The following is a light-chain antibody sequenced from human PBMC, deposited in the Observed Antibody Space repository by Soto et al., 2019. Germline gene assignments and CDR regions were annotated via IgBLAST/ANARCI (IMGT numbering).Light chain of an antibody. V-gene: IGKV1-5*03. CDR2: KAS. Sequence: DIQMTQSPSTLSASVGDRVTITCRASQSISSWLAWYQQKPGKAPNLLIYKASTLESGVPSRFSGSGSETEFTLTISSLQPDDFATYYCQQYSNYVYTFGQGTKLEIK. CDR1: QSISSW. CDR3: QQYSNYVYT. J-gene: IGKJ2*01.